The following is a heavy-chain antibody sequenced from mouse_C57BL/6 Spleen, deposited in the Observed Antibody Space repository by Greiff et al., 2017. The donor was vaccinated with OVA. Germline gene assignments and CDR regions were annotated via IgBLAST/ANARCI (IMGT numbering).Heavy chain of an antibody. CDR2: INPNNGGT. J-gene: IGHJ2*01. CDR3: ARSLDGSSYY. V-gene: IGHV1-26*01. CDR1: GYTLTDYY. Sequence: EVQLQQSGPELVKPGASVKISCKASGYTLTDYYMNWVKQSHGKSLEWIGDINPNNGGTSYNQKFKGKATLTVDKSSSTAYMELRSLTSDDSAVYYCARSLDGSSYYWGQGTTLTVSS. D-gene: IGHD1-1*01.